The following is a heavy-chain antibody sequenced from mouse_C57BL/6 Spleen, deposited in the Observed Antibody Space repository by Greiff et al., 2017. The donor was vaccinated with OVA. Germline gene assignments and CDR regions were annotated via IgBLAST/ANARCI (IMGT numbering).Heavy chain of an antibody. CDR1: GYTFTDYY. CDR3: TRTADGYYLYAKDY. J-gene: IGHJ4*01. CDR2: IYPNNGGS. Sequence: VQLQQSGPELVKPGASVKIFCKASGYTFTDYYMNWVKQSHGKSLEWIGDIYPNNGGSSYNQKFKGKATLTVDKSSSTADMEQRSRTSYDSAVYYCTRTADGYYLYAKDYWGQGTSVTVSS. D-gene: IGHD2-3*01. V-gene: IGHV1-26*01.